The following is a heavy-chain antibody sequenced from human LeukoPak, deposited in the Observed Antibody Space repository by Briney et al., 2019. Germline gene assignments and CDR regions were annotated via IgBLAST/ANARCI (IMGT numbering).Heavy chain of an antibody. V-gene: IGHV4-34*01. D-gene: IGHD2-2*01. J-gene: IGHJ5*02. CDR3: ARGPPPKYCSSTSCYRHRWFDP. Sequence: SETLSLTCAVYGGSFSGYYWSWIRQPPGKGLEWIGEINHSGSTNYNPSLKSRVTISVDTSKNQFSLKLSPVTAADTAVYYCARGPPPKYCSSTSCYRHRWFDPWGQGTLVTVSS. CDR2: INHSGST. CDR1: GGSFSGYY.